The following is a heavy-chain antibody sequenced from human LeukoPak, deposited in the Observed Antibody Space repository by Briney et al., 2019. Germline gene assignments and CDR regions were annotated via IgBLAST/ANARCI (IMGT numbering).Heavy chain of an antibody. Sequence: PSETRSLTCTVSGGSISSYYWSWIRQPPGKGLEWIGYIYYSGSTNYNPSLKSRVTISVDTSKNQFSLKLSSVTAADTAVYYCARKLPGYSSSGWFDPWGQGTLVTVSS. CDR1: GGSISSYY. J-gene: IGHJ5*02. CDR3: ARKLPGYSSSGWFDP. V-gene: IGHV4-59*01. D-gene: IGHD6-13*01. CDR2: IYYSGST.